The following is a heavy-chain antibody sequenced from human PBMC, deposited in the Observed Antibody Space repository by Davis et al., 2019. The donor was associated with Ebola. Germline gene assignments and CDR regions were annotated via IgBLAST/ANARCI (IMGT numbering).Heavy chain of an antibody. CDR1: GYTFTNYY. V-gene: IGHV1-46*01. CDR3: ATYTMTPLPFDY. Sequence: AASVKVSCKASGYTFTNYYMHWVRKAPGQGLEWMGLIHPNDGTTKYPQKFQDRLTITRDTSTSTVYMKLSGLRPDDTAMYYCATYTMTPLPFDYWGQGTLVTVSS. CDR2: IHPNDGTT. D-gene: IGHD4-17*01. J-gene: IGHJ4*02.